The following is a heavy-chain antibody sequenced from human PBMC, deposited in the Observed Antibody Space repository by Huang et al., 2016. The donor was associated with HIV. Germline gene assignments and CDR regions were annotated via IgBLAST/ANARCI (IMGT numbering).Heavy chain of an antibody. J-gene: IGHJ4*02. CDR3: ARDWSFGSSTSPAD. D-gene: IGHD6-6*01. Sequence: QVQLVQSGAEVKNPGASVRVSCKASGYTFTDSKIHWVRQAPGQGLEGMGWINPKRGGTIYAQRFQGRITMTRDTTISTVHMDLRRIQSDDTAVYFCARDWSFGSSTSPADWGQGTLVTVSS. V-gene: IGHV1-2*02. CDR2: INPKRGGT. CDR1: GYTFTDSK.